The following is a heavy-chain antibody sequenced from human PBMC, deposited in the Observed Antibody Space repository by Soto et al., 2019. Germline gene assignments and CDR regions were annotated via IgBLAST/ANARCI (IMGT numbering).Heavy chain of an antibody. V-gene: IGHV3-33*01. J-gene: IGHJ6*02. D-gene: IGHD2-8*01. CDR2: ILYDGRNK. CDR1: GFNFSNYR. CDR3: ARNMYLSFTMSVMDV. Sequence: PGGSLRLSCAASGFNFSNYRIHWVRQAPAKGLEWVAVILYDGRNKWYADSVKGRFIISRDNTNDTLYLQMNSLRADDNAVYYCARNMYLSFTMSVMDVWGQGTTVTVSS.